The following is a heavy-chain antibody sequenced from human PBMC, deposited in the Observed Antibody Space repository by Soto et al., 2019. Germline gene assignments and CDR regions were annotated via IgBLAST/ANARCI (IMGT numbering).Heavy chain of an antibody. Sequence: ASVKVSCKASGYIFTSYAMHWVRQAPGQRLEWMGWINAGNGNTKYSQKFQGRVTITRDTSASTAYMELSSLRSEDTAVYYCARVGLGISGYFDWYFDLWGRGTLVTVSS. J-gene: IGHJ2*01. CDR2: INAGNGNT. CDR3: ARVGLGISGYFDWYFDL. V-gene: IGHV1-3*01. D-gene: IGHD7-27*01. CDR1: GYIFTSYA.